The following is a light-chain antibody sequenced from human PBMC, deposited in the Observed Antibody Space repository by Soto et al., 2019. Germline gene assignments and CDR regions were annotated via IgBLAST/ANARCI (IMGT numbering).Light chain of an antibody. CDR2: SAS. V-gene: IGKV3-15*01. CDR3: QQYNNWPRT. J-gene: IGKJ1*01. CDR1: QSIRTD. Sequence: EVVMTQSPATLSVSPGERATLSCRASQSIRTDLAWYQQKPGQAPSLLIFSASTRATGIPARFSGSGSGTEFTLTICSLQSEDFAVYYCQQYNNWPRTFGQGAKVDIK.